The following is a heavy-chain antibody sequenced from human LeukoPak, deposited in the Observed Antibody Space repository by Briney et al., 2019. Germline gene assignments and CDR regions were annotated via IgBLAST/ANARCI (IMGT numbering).Heavy chain of an antibody. D-gene: IGHD6-6*01. CDR1: GYSFTSYW. CDR2: IYPCDSDT. J-gene: IGHJ5*02. V-gene: IGHV5-51*07. Sequence: GESLKISCKGSGYSFTSYWSGWGHQMPGKGLEWRGIIYPCDSDTKYSPSFQGQVTISADKSISTAYVQWSSMKESDTAMYYCARYEFSSSSGNWFDPWGQGTLVTVSS. CDR3: ARYEFSSSSGNWFDP.